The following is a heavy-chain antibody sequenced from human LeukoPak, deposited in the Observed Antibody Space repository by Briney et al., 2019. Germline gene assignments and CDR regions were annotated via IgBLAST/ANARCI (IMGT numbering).Heavy chain of an antibody. J-gene: IGHJ4*02. CDR2: LYSDGNT. D-gene: IGHD3-16*01. CDR1: GFTVITND. CDR3: ARGVEPLAANTLAI. Sequence: GGSLRLSCAASGFTVITNDMTWVRQAPGKGLEWVSVLYSDGNTKYADSVQGRFTISRDNSKNTLYLEMNSLSPDDTAVYYCARGVEPLAANTLAIRGQGTLVTVSS. V-gene: IGHV3-53*01.